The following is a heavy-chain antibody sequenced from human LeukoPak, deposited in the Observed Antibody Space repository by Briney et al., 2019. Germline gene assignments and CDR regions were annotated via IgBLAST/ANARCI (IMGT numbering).Heavy chain of an antibody. CDR2: IYSGGST. Sequence: SGGSLRLSCAASGFTVSSNYMSWVRHAPGKGLEWVSVIYSGGSTYYADSVKGRFTISRDNSKNTLYLQMNSLRAEDTAVYYCARDFNYGSGSNYYYYMDVWGKGTTVTVSS. J-gene: IGHJ6*03. CDR1: GFTVSSNY. D-gene: IGHD3-10*01. CDR3: ARDFNYGSGSNYYYYMDV. V-gene: IGHV3-53*01.